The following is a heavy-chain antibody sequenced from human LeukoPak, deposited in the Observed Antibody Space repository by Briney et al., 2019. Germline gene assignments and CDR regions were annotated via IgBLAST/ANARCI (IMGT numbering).Heavy chain of an antibody. Sequence: GRSLRLSCAASGFTFSTYGMHWVRQAAGKGLKWVALVWSDGNGKFYADSVKGRFTISRDNSKNTVYLQMNSLRAEDTAVYYCVSVLTVTFDSWGQGTLVTVSS. CDR1: GFTFSTYG. D-gene: IGHD4-17*01. J-gene: IGHJ4*02. CDR2: VWSDGNGK. V-gene: IGHV3-33*01. CDR3: VSVLTVTFDS.